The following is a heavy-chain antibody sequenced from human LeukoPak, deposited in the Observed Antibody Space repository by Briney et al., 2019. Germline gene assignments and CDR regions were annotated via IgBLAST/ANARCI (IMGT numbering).Heavy chain of an antibody. CDR2: INPNSGGT. J-gene: IGHJ4*02. CDR3: ARDYYDSGGYFSY. CDR1: GYTFTGYY. V-gene: IGHV1-2*02. D-gene: IGHD3-22*01. Sequence: ASVKVSCKASGYTFTGYYMHWVRQAPGQGLEWMGWINPNSGGTNYAQKFQGRVTMTRDTSISTAYTELSRLRSDDTAVYYCARDYYDSGGYFSYWGQGTLVTVSS.